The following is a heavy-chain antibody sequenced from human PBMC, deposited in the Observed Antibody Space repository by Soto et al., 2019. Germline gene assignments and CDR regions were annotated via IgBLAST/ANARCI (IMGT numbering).Heavy chain of an antibody. CDR1: GYTFTGCY. CDR3: ARAWDYYDSSGLNWFDP. J-gene: IGHJ5*02. Sequence: ASVKVSCKASGYTFTGCYMHWVRQAPGQGLEWMGWINPNSGGTNYAQKFQGRVTMTRDTSISTAYMELSRLRSDDTAVYYCARAWDYYDSSGLNWFDPWGQGTLVTVSS. D-gene: IGHD3-22*01. CDR2: INPNSGGT. V-gene: IGHV1-2*02.